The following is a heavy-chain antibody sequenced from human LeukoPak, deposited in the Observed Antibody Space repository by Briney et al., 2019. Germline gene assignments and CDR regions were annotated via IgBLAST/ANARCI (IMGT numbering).Heavy chain of an antibody. Sequence: ASVKVSSTPSVYTFTSYVISSVRQAPGQGLEWMGWISAYNGNTNYAQKLQGGVTMTTDTSTSTAYMELRSLRSDEPAVYYCARAGAAAGTFWLDYWGQGTLVTVSS. CDR1: VYTFTSYV. D-gene: IGHD6-13*01. CDR3: ARAGAAAGTFWLDY. CDR2: ISAYNGNT. J-gene: IGHJ4*02. V-gene: IGHV1-18*01.